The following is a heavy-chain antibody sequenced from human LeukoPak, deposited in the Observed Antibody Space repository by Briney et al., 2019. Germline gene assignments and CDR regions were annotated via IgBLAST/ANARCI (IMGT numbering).Heavy chain of an antibody. CDR1: GYTFSGFY. CDR3: ARDGSWSSSYNWFDP. CDR2: INPNSGGT. V-gene: IGHV1-2*02. D-gene: IGHD6-13*01. J-gene: IGHJ5*02. Sequence: ASVKVSCKASGYTFSGFYINWVRQAPGQGLEWMGWINPNSGGTNYAQKFQGRVTMTRDTSISTAYMELSRLRSDDTAVYYCARDGSWSSSYNWFDPWGQGTLVTVSS.